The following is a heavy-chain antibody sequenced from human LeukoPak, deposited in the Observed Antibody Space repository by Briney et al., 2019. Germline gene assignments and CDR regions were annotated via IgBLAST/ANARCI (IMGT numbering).Heavy chain of an antibody. CDR2: INPSGGST. J-gene: IGHJ4*02. CDR3: ASPGEKNYYFDY. D-gene: IGHD3-16*01. CDR1: GYTFTSYY. V-gene: IGHV1-46*01. Sequence: ASVTLSCKASGYTFTSYYMHWVRQAPGQGLEWMGIINPSGGSTSHAQKFQGRVTMTRDTSTSTVYMELSSLRSEDTAVYYCASPGEKNYYFDYWGQGTVVTVSS.